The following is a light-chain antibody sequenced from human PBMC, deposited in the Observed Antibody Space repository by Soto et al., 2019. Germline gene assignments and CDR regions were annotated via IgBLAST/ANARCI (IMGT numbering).Light chain of an antibody. Sequence: DIQLTQSPSFLSPSIGESVTITCRPSQVISTSLAWYQVTPGKAPKLLIYAASTLESGVPSRFSATVSGTEISLTITSLQPEDFATYYCQQLFDSPITFGQGTRLEIK. CDR1: QVISTS. V-gene: IGKV1-9*01. J-gene: IGKJ5*01. CDR3: QQLFDSPIT. CDR2: AAS.